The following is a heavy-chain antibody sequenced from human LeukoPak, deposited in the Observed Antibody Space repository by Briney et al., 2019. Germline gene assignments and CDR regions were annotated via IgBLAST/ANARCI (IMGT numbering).Heavy chain of an antibody. CDR2: INHSGST. Sequence: SETLSLTCTVSGGSISSYYWSWIRQPPGKGLERIGEINHSGSTNYNPSLKSRVTISVDTSKNQFSLKLSSVTAADTAVYYCARGLTTVRDFDLWGRGTLVTVSS. V-gene: IGHV4-34*01. CDR3: ARGLTTVRDFDL. J-gene: IGHJ2*01. D-gene: IGHD4-17*01. CDR1: GGSISSYY.